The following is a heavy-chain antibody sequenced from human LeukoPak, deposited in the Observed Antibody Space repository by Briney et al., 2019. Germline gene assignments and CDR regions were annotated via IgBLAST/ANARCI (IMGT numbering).Heavy chain of an antibody. CDR2: INPSGGST. J-gene: IGHJ4*02. V-gene: IGHV1-46*01. Sequence: ASVKVSCKASGYTFTSYYMHWVRQAPGQGLVWMGIINPSGGSTSYAQKFQGRVTMTRDMSTSTVYMELSSLRSEDTAVYYCARDGGPVMGGTNYWGQGTLVTVSS. D-gene: IGHD1-7*01. CDR1: GYTFTSYY. CDR3: ARDGGPVMGGTNY.